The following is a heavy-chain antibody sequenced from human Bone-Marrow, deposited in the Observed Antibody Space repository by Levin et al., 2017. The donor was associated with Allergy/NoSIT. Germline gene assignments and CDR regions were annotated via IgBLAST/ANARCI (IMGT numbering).Heavy chain of an antibody. V-gene: IGHV3-23*01. CDR1: GITFRNYA. Sequence: TGGSLRLSCAVSGITFRNYAMTWVRQAPGKGLEWVSGISASGFETHYVDSVKGRFTISRDNSRNTLFLQMDNLRAEDTAVYFCAKDRVPSTSARYIMADDWGQGTQVTVSS. CDR3: AKDRVPSTSARYIMADD. CDR2: ISASGFET. J-gene: IGHJ4*02. D-gene: IGHD1-26*01.